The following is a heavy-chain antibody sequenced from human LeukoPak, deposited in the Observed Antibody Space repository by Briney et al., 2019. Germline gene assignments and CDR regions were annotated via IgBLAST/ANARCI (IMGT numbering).Heavy chain of an antibody. J-gene: IGHJ3*02. CDR2: ISYDGSNK. D-gene: IGHD3-22*01. Sequence: AGGSLGLSCAASGFTFSSYAMHWVRQAPGKGLEWVAVISYDGSNKYYADSVKGRFTISRDNSKNTLYLQMNSLRAEDTAVYYCARDSQAIVAFDIWGQGTMVTVSS. CDR3: ARDSQAIVAFDI. V-gene: IGHV3-30*01. CDR1: GFTFSSYA.